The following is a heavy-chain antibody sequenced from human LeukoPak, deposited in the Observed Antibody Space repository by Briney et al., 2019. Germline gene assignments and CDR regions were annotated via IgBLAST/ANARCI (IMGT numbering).Heavy chain of an antibody. V-gene: IGHV1-69*04. CDR2: IIPILGIA. J-gene: IGHJ6*02. D-gene: IGHD4-17*01. Sequence: SVKVSCKASGYTFTGYYMHWVRQAPGQGLEWMGRIIPILGIANYAQKFQGRVTITADKSTSTAYMELSSLRSEDTAVYYCARATGDPPNYYYGMDVWGQGTTVTVSS. CDR3: ARATGDPPNYYYGMDV. CDR1: GYTFTGYY.